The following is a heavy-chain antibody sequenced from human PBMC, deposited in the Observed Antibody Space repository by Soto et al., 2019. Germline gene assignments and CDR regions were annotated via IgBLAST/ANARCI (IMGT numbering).Heavy chain of an antibody. CDR1: GAFITSNSYS. D-gene: IGHD3-16*01. CDR2: IYFSGTT. Sequence: QLQLQESGPGLVKPSEHLALTCTVSGAFITSNSYSLGWIRQSPGKGLEWIGNIYFSGTTDYNTSLERRVTISVDTSKLQFSPRPSSVTAADTAVYYCARPARGANFDFWGQGTLVTVSS. CDR3: ARPARGANFDF. J-gene: IGHJ4*02. V-gene: IGHV4-39*01.